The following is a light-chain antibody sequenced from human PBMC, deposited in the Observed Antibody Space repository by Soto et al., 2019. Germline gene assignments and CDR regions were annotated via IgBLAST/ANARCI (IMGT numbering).Light chain of an antibody. CDR3: SSYTRSSFYV. CDR2: DVS. V-gene: IGLV2-14*01. J-gene: IGLJ1*01. Sequence: QSVLTQPASVSGSPGQSITISCTGTSSDVGGYNYVSWYQQHPGKAPKLMIYDVSNRPSGVSNRFSGSKSGNTASLTISGLQAEDEADYYCSSYTRSSFYVFVTGTKVTVL. CDR1: SSDVGGYNY.